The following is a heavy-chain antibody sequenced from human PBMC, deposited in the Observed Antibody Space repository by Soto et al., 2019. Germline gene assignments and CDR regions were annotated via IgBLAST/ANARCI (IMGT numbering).Heavy chain of an antibody. D-gene: IGHD3-22*01. CDR3: ARLVVDGYFDY. CDR1: GFTFSTYA. V-gene: IGHV3-23*01. J-gene: IGHJ4*02. CDR2: LSPSGGET. Sequence: EAQLLESGGGLVQPGGSLRLSCVASGFTFSTYAMSWVRQAPGKGLEWVSALSPSGGETYYADSVKGRFTISRDNSMNAWYLQMNNLRAEDTAVYYCARLVVDGYFDYWGQGTLVTVSS.